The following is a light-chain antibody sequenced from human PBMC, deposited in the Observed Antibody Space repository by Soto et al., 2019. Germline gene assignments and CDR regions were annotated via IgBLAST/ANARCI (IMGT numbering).Light chain of an antibody. CDR3: QQYGSSPPT. CDR1: KSFSSSY. CDR2: GAS. Sequence: EIVLTQSPGTLSLSPGERATLSCRASKSFSSSYLAWYQQKPGQAPRLLIYGASSRATGIPDRFSGSGSGTDFTLTISRLEPEDFAVYYCQQYGSSPPTFGQGTRLEIK. J-gene: IGKJ5*01. V-gene: IGKV3-20*01.